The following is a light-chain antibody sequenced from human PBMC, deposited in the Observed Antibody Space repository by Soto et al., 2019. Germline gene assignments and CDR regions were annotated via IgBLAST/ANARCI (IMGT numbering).Light chain of an antibody. V-gene: IGLV2-14*01. J-gene: IGLJ1*01. CDR3: SSYTSCSTLV. CDR2: DVS. CDR1: SSDVGGHNS. Sequence: QSALTQPASVSGSPGQSITISCTGTSSDVGGHNSVAWYQHNPGKAPKLMIHDVSNRPSGVSSRFSGSKSGNTASLSISWLQAEDEADYYCSSYTSCSTLVFGTGTKLTVL.